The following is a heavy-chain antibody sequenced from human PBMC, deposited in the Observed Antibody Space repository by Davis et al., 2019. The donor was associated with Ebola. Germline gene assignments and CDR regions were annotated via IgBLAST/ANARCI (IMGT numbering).Heavy chain of an antibody. CDR3: ARGYANWFDP. V-gene: IGHV4-34*01. CDR1: AASFSGYY. CDR2: INHSGST. J-gene: IGHJ5*02. D-gene: IGHD2-8*01. Sequence: MPSETLSPTCALHAASFSGYYWSWTRQPPGKGLEWIGEINHSGSTNYNPSLKSRVTIPVDTSKNQFSLKLSSVTAADTAVYYCARGYANWFDPWGQGTLVTVSS.